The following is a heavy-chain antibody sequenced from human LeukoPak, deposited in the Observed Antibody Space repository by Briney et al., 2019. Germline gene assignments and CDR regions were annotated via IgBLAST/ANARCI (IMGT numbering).Heavy chain of an antibody. J-gene: IGHJ4*02. CDR1: GFTFSTYG. CDR3: AREGDTGSYDY. CDR2: ISSSGNII. Sequence: GGSLRLSCGASGFTFSTYGMNWVRQAPGKGLEWVSYISSSGNIIYYADSVKGRFTISRDNAKNSLYLQMNSLRAEDTAVYYCAREGDTGSYDYWGQGTLVTVSS. V-gene: IGHV3-48*03. D-gene: IGHD1-26*01.